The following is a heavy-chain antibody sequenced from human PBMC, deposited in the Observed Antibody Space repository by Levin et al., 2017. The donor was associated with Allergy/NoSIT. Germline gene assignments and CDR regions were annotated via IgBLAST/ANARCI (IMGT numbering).Heavy chain of an antibody. D-gene: IGHD3-10*01. V-gene: IGHV4-31*03. Sequence: PSETLSLTCTVSGGSISSGGYYWSWIRQHPGKGLEWIGYIYYSGSTYYNPSLKSRVTISVDTSKNQFSLKLSSVTAADTAVYYCARGARSTMVRGVIKGNHNNWFDPWGQGTLVTVSS. J-gene: IGHJ5*02. CDR2: IYYSGST. CDR1: GGSISSGGYY. CDR3: ARGARSTMVRGVIKGNHNNWFDP.